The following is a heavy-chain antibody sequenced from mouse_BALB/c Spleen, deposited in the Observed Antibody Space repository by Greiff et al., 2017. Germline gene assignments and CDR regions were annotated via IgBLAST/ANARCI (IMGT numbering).Heavy chain of an antibody. CDR1: GYTFTSYW. CDR2: IYPGNSDT. V-gene: IGHV1-5*01. D-gene: IGHD1-1*01. CDR3: TREDYYGSIYYFDY. Sequence: VQLQQSGTVLARPGASVKMSCKASGYTFTSYWMHWVKQRPGQGLEWIGAIYPGNSDTSYNQKFKGKAKLTAVTSTSTAYMELSSLTNEDSAVYYCTREDYYGSIYYFDYWGQGTTLTVSS. J-gene: IGHJ2*01.